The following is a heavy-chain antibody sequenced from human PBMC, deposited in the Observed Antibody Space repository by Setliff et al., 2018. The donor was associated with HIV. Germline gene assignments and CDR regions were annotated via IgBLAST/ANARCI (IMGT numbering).Heavy chain of an antibody. CDR3: TRAAYSRYFDL. Sequence: GESLRLSCTASGFTFGYYALTWVRQAPGKGLEWVGFIRSKAYGGTTEYAASVEGRFTISRDDSKSIAYLQMNSLKTEDTAVYYCTRAAYSRYFDLWGRGTLVTVSS. V-gene: IGHV3-49*04. CDR2: IRSKAYGGTT. CDR1: GFTFGYYA. D-gene: IGHD4-4*01. J-gene: IGHJ2*01.